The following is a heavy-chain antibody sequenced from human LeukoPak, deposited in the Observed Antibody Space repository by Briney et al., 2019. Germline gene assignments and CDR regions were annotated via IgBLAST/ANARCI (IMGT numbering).Heavy chain of an antibody. D-gene: IGHD2-21*02. CDR2: IYYSGST. Sequence: AKTLSLTCTVSGVSISSSSYYWGWIRQPPGKGLEWIGSIYYSGSTYYNPSLKSRVTISVDTSKNQFSLKLSSVTAADTAVYYCASLVVVTAVRGYYYYYGMDVWGQGTTVTVSS. CDR1: GVSISSSSYY. J-gene: IGHJ6*02. V-gene: IGHV4-39*01. CDR3: ASLVVVTAVRGYYYYYGMDV.